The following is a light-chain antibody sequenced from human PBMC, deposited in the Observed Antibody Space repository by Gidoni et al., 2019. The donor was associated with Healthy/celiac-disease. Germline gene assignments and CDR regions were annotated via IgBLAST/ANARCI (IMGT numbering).Light chain of an antibody. J-gene: IGLJ1*01. CDR1: SSDVGGYNY. Sequence: QSALTQPASVSGSPAHSITISCTGTSSDVGGYNYVSWYQQHPGKAPKLMIYEVSNRPSGVSNRFSGSKSGNTASLTISGLQAEDEADYYCSSYTSSSTRVFGTGTKVTVL. CDR3: SSYTSSSTRV. CDR2: EVS. V-gene: IGLV2-14*01.